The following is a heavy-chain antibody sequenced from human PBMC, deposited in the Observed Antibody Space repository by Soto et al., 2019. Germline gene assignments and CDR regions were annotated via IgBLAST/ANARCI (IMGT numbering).Heavy chain of an antibody. CDR1: GGSISSSSYY. Sequence: PSETLSLTCTVSGGSISSSSYYWGWIRQPPGKGLEWIGSIYYSGSTYYNPSLKSRVTISVDTSKNQFSLKLSSVTAADTAVYYCARHWRNYYDSSGYPDDWGQGTLVTVSS. CDR3: ARHWRNYYDSSGYPDD. CDR2: IYYSGST. V-gene: IGHV4-39*01. D-gene: IGHD3-22*01. J-gene: IGHJ4*02.